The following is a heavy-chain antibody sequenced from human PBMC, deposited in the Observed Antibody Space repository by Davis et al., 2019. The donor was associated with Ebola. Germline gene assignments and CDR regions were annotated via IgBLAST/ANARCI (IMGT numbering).Heavy chain of an antibody. D-gene: IGHD2-2*01. CDR1: GGSFSGYY. V-gene: IGHV4-34*01. CDR2: INHSGST. CDR3: ARDVGYCSSTSCIYYYYYGMDV. J-gene: IGHJ6*02. Sequence: GSLRLSCAVYGGSFSGYYWSWIRQPPGKGLEWIGEINHSGSTNYNPSLKSRVTISVDTSKNQFSLKLSSVTAADTAVYYCARDVGYCSSTSCIYYYYYGMDVWGQGTTVTVSS.